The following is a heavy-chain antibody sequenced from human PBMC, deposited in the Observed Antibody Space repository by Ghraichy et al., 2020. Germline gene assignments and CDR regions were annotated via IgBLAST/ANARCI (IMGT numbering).Heavy chain of an antibody. CDR1: GGSISSTFYY. CDR2: ISYNGTT. D-gene: IGHD3-10*01. V-gene: IGHV4-39*01. J-gene: IGHJ4*02. CDR3: ARQHTGFTYFYGSGSSYYFDY. Sequence: SETLSLTCTVSGGSISSTFYYWGWIRQPPGKGLEWIGTISYNGTTYYNPSLESRVTISLDTSKNHFSLKLTSVTAADTAVYYCARQHTGFTYFYGSGSSYYFDYWGQGTLVTVSS.